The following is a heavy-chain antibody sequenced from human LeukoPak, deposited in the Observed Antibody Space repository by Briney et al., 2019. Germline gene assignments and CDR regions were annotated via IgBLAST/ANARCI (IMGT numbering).Heavy chain of an antibody. Sequence: SQTLSLTCAISGDSVSCNSAAWNWIRQSPWRGLEWLGRTYYRSKWYNDYAVSVKSRITINPDTSKNQFSLQLNSVTPEDTAVYYCARERDNFGSGWYDYWGQGTLVTVSS. CDR3: ARERDNFGSGWYDY. J-gene: IGHJ4*02. CDR1: GDSVSCNSAA. CDR2: TYYRSKWYN. D-gene: IGHD6-19*01. V-gene: IGHV6-1*01.